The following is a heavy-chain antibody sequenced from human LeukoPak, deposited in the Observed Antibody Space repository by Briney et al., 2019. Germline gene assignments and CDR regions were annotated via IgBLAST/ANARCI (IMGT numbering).Heavy chain of an antibody. V-gene: IGHV1-46*01. D-gene: IGHD5-18*01. CDR1: GYTFTSYY. Sequence: ASVKVSCKASGYTFTSYYMNWVRQAPGQGLEWMGIINPSGGSTSYAQKFQGRVTMTTDTSTSTVYMELSSLRSEDTAVYYCARDGRGGDRAMVKHAFDIWGQGTMVTVSS. J-gene: IGHJ3*02. CDR2: INPSGGST. CDR3: ARDGRGGDRAMVKHAFDI.